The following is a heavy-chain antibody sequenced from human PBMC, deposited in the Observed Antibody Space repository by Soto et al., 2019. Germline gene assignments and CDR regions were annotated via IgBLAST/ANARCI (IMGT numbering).Heavy chain of an antibody. Sequence: GASVKVSCKASGYTFSSYDINWVRQATGQGLEWIGWLNPNSGDTGYAQKFQGRVTLTRNTSINTAYIELSSLTSDDTAVYYCATSGGGWYLYWG. V-gene: IGHV1-8*01. CDR3: ATSGGGWYLY. D-gene: IGHD6-19*01. J-gene: IGHJ4*01. CDR2: LNPNSGDT. CDR1: GYTFSSYD.